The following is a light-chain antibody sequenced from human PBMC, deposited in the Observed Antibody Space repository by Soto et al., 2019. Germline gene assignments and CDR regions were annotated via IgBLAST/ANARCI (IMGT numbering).Light chain of an antibody. CDR3: QQYTTSLLT. CDR1: QNINNNY. J-gene: IGKJ4*01. CDR2: GAS. Sequence: EIVLTQSPGTLSLSPGEGATLSCRASQNINNNYLAWYQQKPGQAPRLLIHGASSRGTGIPDRFSGSGSGTDFTLTISRLEPEDFAVYYCQQYTTSLLTFGGGTKVEIK. V-gene: IGKV3-20*01.